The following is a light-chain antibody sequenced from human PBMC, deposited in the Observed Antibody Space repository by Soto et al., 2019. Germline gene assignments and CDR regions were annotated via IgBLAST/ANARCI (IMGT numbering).Light chain of an antibody. Sequence: QSVLTQTPSASGTPGQRVTISCSGRRSNIGSNTVNWYQQLPGTAPKLLIYSNSQRPSGVPDRFSGSKSGTSASLAISGLQSDDEADYYCAAWDGSLNGWVFGGGTKLTVL. J-gene: IGLJ3*02. CDR3: AAWDGSLNGWV. CDR2: SNS. V-gene: IGLV1-44*01. CDR1: RSNIGSNT.